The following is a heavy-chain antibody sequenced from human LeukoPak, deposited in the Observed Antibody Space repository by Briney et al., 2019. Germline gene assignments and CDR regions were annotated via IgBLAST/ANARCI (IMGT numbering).Heavy chain of an antibody. Sequence: GGSLRLSCAASGFTFSSYDMSWVRQAPGKGLEWVSAISGSGGSTYYADSVKGRFTISRDNSKNTLYLQMNSLRAEDTAVYYCAKADYYDSSWSYWGQGTLVTVSS. CDR2: ISGSGGST. CDR1: GFTFSSYD. J-gene: IGHJ4*02. CDR3: AKADYYDSSWSY. D-gene: IGHD3-22*01. V-gene: IGHV3-23*01.